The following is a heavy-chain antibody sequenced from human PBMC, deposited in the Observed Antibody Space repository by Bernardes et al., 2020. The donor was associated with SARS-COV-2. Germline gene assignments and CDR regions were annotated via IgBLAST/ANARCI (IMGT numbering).Heavy chain of an antibody. CDR2: ITSSGDDA. Sequence: GGSLRLSCTASGFTSGFTFNGYAMPLVRQAPGKGLEWVSSITSSGDDATYRDSVKGRFTTSRDNSKNMLYLQMDSLRAEDTAVYYCADWGTFRGRNFDLWGQGILVTVSA. CDR3: ADWGTFRGRNFDL. CDR1: GFTSGFTFNGYA. J-gene: IGHJ4*02. D-gene: IGHD3-16*01. V-gene: IGHV3-23*01.